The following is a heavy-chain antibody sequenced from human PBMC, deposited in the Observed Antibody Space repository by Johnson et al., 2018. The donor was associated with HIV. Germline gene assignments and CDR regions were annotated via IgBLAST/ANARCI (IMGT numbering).Heavy chain of an antibody. Sequence: VQLVESGGVVVQPGGSLRLSCAASGFTFDDYAMHWVRQAPGKGLEWVSTISGSGGSTYYADSVKGRFTISRDNSKNTLYLQMNRLRAEDTAVYYCAKVGSGYSSSAWGQGTMVTVSS. V-gene: IGHV3-23*04. CDR3: AKVGSGYSSSA. J-gene: IGHJ3*01. CDR2: ISGSGGST. CDR1: GFTFDDYA. D-gene: IGHD6-13*01.